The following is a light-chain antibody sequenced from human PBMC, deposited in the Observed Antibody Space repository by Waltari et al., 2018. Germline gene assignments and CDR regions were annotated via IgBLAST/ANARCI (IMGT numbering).Light chain of an antibody. J-gene: IGLJ3*02. CDR3: GTDQDTGSNFVRV. CDR1: SGYNNYK. CDR2: VGTGGIVG. Sequence: QPVLTQPPSASASLGASVTLTCTLSSGYNNYKVDWYQQRPGKGPRFVMRVGTGGIVGSKGDGIPDRFSVLGSGLNRDLTIKNIQEEDESDYYCGTDQDTGSNFVRVFGGGTKLTVL. V-gene: IGLV9-49*01.